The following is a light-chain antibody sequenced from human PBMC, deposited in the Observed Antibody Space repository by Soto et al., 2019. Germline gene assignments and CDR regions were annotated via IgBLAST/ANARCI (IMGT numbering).Light chain of an antibody. CDR2: EVT. CDR3: SSYTSDNTAV. J-gene: IGLJ2*01. CDR1: SSDVGGYNY. Sequence: QSALTQPPSASGSPGQSVTISCTGTSSDVGGYNYVSWYQQHPGKAPKLMIYEVTKRPSGVPDRFSGSKSGNTASLTVSGLQAEDEADYYCSSYTSDNTAVFGGGTKLTVL. V-gene: IGLV2-8*01.